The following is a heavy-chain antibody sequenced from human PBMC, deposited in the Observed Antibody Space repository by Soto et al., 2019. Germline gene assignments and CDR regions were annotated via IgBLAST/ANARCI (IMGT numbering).Heavy chain of an antibody. J-gene: IGHJ4*02. Sequence: EGSLRLSCAASRFTFSSYAVSWVRQAPGKGPEWISSISGSGSTIYYADSVKGRFTISRDNSKNTLYLQMSSLRAEDTAVYYCAKVFYYYDSSGYYYFDYWGQGTLVTVSS. CDR1: RFTFSSYA. V-gene: IGHV3-23*01. CDR3: AKVFYYYDSSGYYYFDY. CDR2: ISGSGSTI. D-gene: IGHD3-22*01.